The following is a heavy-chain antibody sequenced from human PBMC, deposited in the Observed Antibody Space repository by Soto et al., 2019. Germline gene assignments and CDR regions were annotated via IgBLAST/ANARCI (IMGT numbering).Heavy chain of an antibody. V-gene: IGHV4-39*01. D-gene: IGHD3-22*01. J-gene: IGHJ5*02. CDR3: ASPKIAFYIWLDP. CDR1: GCPIRTSSYY. CDR2: IYYSWCT. Sequence: SEPLSQAYTNSGCPIRTSSYYWSWSRMSPVKGLEWFGSIYYSWCTYYNPSLKSRVTISFDTSKNQFSLKLSSVTVADSAVYYCASPKIAFYIWLDPWGQGTLVTVS.